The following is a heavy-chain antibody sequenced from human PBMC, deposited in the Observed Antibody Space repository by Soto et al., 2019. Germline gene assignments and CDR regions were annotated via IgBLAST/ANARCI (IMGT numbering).Heavy chain of an antibody. Sequence: GGSLRLSCTASGFTVSNTYLSWVRQAPGKGLEWVSAVYADGSTHYADSVKGRFTISRDNSKNTLYLQMYNLRAEDTAVYYCAKEHYSTSWYYFDYWGQGTLVTVSS. CDR2: VYADGST. J-gene: IGHJ4*02. V-gene: IGHV3-66*01. D-gene: IGHD6-13*01. CDR1: GFTVSNTY. CDR3: AKEHYSTSWYYFDY.